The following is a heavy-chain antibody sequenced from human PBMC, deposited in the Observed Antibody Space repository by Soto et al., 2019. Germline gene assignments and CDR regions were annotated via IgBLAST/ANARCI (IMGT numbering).Heavy chain of an antibody. CDR3: ARVVYLRQQLNFDC. J-gene: IGHJ4*02. CDR2: IYSSGTT. V-gene: IGHV4-31*02. D-gene: IGHD6-13*01. Sequence: WTWIRQHPGRGLEWIGHIYSSGTTYYNPSLKSRLTISVDTSKNQFSLKLSSVTAADTAVYYCARVVYLRQQLNFDCWGQGTLVTVSS.